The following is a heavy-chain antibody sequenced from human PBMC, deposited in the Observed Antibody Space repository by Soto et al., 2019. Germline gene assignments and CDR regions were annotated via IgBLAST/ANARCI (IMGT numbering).Heavy chain of an antibody. V-gene: IGHV4-39*01. D-gene: IGHD3-10*01. CDR1: GGSISSSSYY. CDR3: ARVLLWFGELSTTGAFDI. J-gene: IGHJ3*02. CDR2: IYYSGST. Sequence: SETLSLTCTVSGGSISSSSYYWGWIREPPGKGLEWIGSIYYSGSTYYNPSLKSRATISVDTSKNQFSLKLSSVTAADTAVYYCARVLLWFGELSTTGAFDIWGQGTMVTVSS.